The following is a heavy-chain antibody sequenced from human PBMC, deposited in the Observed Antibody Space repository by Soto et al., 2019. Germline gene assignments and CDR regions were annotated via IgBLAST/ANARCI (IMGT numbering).Heavy chain of an antibody. D-gene: IGHD3-3*01. CDR2: INHSGST. J-gene: IGHJ4*02. Sequence: LEPLSDKCAVSGGSISGYYLSWIRKPPGKGLEWIGEINHSGSTNYNPSLKSRVTISVDTSKNQFSLKLSSVTAADTAVYYCARGRQFYDFWSGSRFDYWGQGTLVTVSS. CDR1: GGSISGYY. V-gene: IGHV4-34*01. CDR3: ARGRQFYDFWSGSRFDY.